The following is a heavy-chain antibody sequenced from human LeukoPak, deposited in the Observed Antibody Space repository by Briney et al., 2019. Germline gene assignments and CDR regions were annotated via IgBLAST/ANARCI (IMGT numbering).Heavy chain of an antibody. Sequence: SETLSLTCAVYGGSFGGYYWSWIRQPPGKGLEWIGEINHSGSTNYNPSLKSRVTISVDTSKNQFSLKLSSVTAADTAVYYCAREVDYYDSSGYYYLPYYYYYYMDVWGKGTTVTVSS. CDR2: INHSGST. CDR3: AREVDYYDSSGYYYLPYYYYYYMDV. D-gene: IGHD3-22*01. CDR1: GGSFGGYY. V-gene: IGHV4-34*01. J-gene: IGHJ6*03.